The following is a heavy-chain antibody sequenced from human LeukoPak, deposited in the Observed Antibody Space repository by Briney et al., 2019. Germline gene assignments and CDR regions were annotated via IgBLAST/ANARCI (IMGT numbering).Heavy chain of an antibody. V-gene: IGHV1-46*01. J-gene: IGHJ5*02. Sequence: ASVKVSCKASGYTFTSYYMHWVRQAPGQGLEWMGIINPGGGSTSYAQKFQGRVTMTRDTSTSTVYMELSSLRSEDTDVYYCARDSNMVRGVIINSKTNWFDPWGQGTLVTVSS. D-gene: IGHD3-10*01. CDR1: GYTFTSYY. CDR2: INPGGGST. CDR3: ARDSNMVRGVIINSKTNWFDP.